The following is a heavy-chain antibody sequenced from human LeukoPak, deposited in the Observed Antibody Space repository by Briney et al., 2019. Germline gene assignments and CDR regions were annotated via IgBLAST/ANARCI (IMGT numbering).Heavy chain of an antibody. J-gene: IGHJ6*03. V-gene: IGHV3-21*01. D-gene: IGHD5/OR15-5a*01. CDR2: ISSSSSYI. Sequence: GGSLRLSCAASGFTFSSYSMNWVRQAPGKGLEWVSSISSSSSYIYYADSVKGRFTISRDNAKNSLYLQMNSLRAEDTAVYYCAREQSVVATPTLLSANYYYYMDFWGKGTTVTVSS. CDR3: AREQSVVATPTLLSANYYYYMDF. CDR1: GFTFSSYS.